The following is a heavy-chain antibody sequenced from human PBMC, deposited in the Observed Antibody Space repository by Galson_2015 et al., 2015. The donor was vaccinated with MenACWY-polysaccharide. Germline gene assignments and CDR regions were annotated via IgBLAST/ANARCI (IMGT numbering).Heavy chain of an antibody. CDR1: GFTFSGSA. D-gene: IGHD2-2*01. J-gene: IGHJ4*02. CDR2: IRSKANSYAT. Sequence: PLRLSCAASGFTFSGSAMHWVRRASGKGLEWVGHIRSKANSYATAYAASVKGRFTISRDDSKNTAYLQMNSLRTEDTAVYYCTGIVPGTNSFDYWGPGTLVTVSS. CDR3: TGIVPGTNSFDY. V-gene: IGHV3-73*01.